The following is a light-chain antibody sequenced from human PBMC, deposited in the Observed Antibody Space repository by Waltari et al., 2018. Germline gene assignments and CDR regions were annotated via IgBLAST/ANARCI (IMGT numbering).Light chain of an antibody. CDR3: CSYAGSYTWV. CDR1: SSDVGGYHY. Sequence: QSALTQPRSVSGSPGKSVTISCTGTSSDVGGYHYVSWHQQHPGKAPKLMIYYVSKRPSGVPDRFSGSKSGNTASLTISGLQAEDEADYYCCSYAGSYTWVFGGGTKLTVL. V-gene: IGLV2-11*01. CDR2: YVS. J-gene: IGLJ3*02.